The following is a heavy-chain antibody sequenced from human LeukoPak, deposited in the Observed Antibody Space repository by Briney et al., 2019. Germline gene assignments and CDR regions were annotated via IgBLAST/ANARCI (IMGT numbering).Heavy chain of an antibody. Sequence: SETLSLTCTVSGGSISNSYWSWIRQPPGKGLEWIGYIYYTGSTNYNPSLKSRVSISVDTSKNQFSLKLRSGTAADTAVYYCARPPRGVRDAFEIWGQGTMVTVSS. J-gene: IGHJ3*02. V-gene: IGHV4-59*08. CDR3: ARPPRGVRDAFEI. CDR2: IYYTGST. D-gene: IGHD1-26*01. CDR1: GGSISNSY.